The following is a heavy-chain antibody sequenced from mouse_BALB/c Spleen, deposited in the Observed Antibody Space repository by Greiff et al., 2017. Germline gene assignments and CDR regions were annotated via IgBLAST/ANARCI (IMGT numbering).Heavy chain of an antibody. J-gene: IGHJ1*01. CDR2: ISYSGST. Sequence: EVQLVESGPGLVKPSQSLSLTCTVTGYSITSYYAWNWIRQFPGNKLEWMGYISYSGSTSYNPSLKSRISITRDTSKKQFFLQLNSVTTEDTATYYCARGEINYGSSDWYFDVWGAGTTVTVSS. CDR3: ARGEINYGSSDWYFDV. D-gene: IGHD1-1*01. CDR1: GYSITSYYA. V-gene: IGHV3-2*02.